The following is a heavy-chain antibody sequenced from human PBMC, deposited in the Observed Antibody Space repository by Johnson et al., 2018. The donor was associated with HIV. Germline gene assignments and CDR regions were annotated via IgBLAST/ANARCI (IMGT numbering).Heavy chain of an antibody. V-gene: IGHV3-66*01. CDR3: ARDSYYDSSGYYSPPHDAFDI. CDR1: GFTVSSNY. CDR2: IYSGGST. J-gene: IGHJ3*02. D-gene: IGHD3-22*01. Sequence: VQLVESGGGLVKPGGSLRLSCAASGFTVSSNYMSWVRQAPGKGLEWVSVIYSGGSTYYADSVKGRFTISRDNSKNTLYLQINSLRAEDTAVYYCARDSYYDSSGYYSPPHDAFDIWGQGTMVTVSS.